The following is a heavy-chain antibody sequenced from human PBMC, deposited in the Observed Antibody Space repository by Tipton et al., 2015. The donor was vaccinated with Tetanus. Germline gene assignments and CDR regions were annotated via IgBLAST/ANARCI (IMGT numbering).Heavy chain of an antibody. V-gene: IGHV4-61*01. D-gene: IGHD4/OR15-4a*01. J-gene: IGHJ6*02. CDR2: VYPTGST. CDR3: ARFDCGGAWHSPSYNGMDV. Sequence: TLSLTCTVSGASVSGGTDYWTWIRQSPGKGLEWIGHVYPTGSTYYNPSLESRITLSVDRSRNQFSLNMRSVITEDTAMYYCARFDCGGAWHSPSYNGMDVWGQGTAVTVS. CDR1: GASVSGGTDY.